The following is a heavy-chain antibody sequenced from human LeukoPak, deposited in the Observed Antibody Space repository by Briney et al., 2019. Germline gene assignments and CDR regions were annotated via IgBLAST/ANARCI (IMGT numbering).Heavy chain of an antibody. CDR1: GGSISSSSYY. V-gene: IGHV4-39*07. J-gene: IGHJ5*02. CDR2: IYYSGST. Sequence: SETLSLTCTVSGGSISSSSYYWGWIRQPPGKGLEWIGSIYYSGSTYYNPSLKSRVTISVDTSKNQFSLKLSSVTDADTAVYYCARVLDLYYDILTGNFDPWGQGTLVTVSS. CDR3: ARVLDLYYDILTGNFDP. D-gene: IGHD3-9*01.